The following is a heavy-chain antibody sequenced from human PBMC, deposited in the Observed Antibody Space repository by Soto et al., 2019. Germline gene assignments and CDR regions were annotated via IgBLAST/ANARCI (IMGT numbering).Heavy chain of an antibody. CDR3: ARGGSLGDYYYGMDV. J-gene: IGHJ6*02. D-gene: IGHD3-10*01. CDR2: IYYTGST. Sequence: KPSETLSLTCIVSGGSISSYFWSWIRQPPGKGLEYIGYIYYTGSTNYNPSLKSRVTISVDTSKNQFSLRLSSVTAADTAVYYCARGGSLGDYYYGMDVWGQGTTVTVSS. CDR1: GGSISSYF. V-gene: IGHV4-59*01.